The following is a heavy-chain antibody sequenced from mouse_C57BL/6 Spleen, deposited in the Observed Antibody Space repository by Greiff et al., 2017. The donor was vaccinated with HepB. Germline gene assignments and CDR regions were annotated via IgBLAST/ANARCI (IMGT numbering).Heavy chain of an antibody. J-gene: IGHJ2*01. CDR2: INPSTGGT. CDR1: GYSFTGYY. V-gene: IGHV1-42*01. CDR3: ARRDGSSYFDY. Sequence: QLQQSGPELVKPGASVKISCKASGYSFTGYYMNWVKQSPEKSLEWIGEINPSTGGTTYNQKFKAKATLTVDKSSSTAYMQLKSLTSEDSAVYYCARRDGSSYFDYWGQGTTLTVSS. D-gene: IGHD1-1*01.